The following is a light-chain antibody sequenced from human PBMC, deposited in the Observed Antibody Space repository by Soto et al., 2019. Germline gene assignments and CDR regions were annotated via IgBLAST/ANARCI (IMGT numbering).Light chain of an antibody. J-gene: IGKJ5*01. Sequence: DIQMTQSPSSLSASVGDRVTITCRASQSITDYLNWYQQKPGKAPKRLIYAASSLQSGVPSRFSASGSGTDFTLTISRLQPEDFATYFCQQTYITPFTFGQGTRLEIK. CDR1: QSITDY. CDR3: QQTYITPFT. CDR2: AAS. V-gene: IGKV1-39*01.